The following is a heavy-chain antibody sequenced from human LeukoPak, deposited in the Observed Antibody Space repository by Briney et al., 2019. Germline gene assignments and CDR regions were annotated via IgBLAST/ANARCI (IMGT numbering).Heavy chain of an antibody. V-gene: IGHV1-8*01. Sequence: ASVKVSCKASGYTFTSYDINWVRQATGQGLEWMGWMNPNSGNTGYAQKFQGRVTMTRNTSISTAYMELSSLRSEDTAVYYCARGTLITIFGVVINYRVDVWGQGTTVTVSS. CDR3: ARGTLITIFGVVINYRVDV. CDR1: GYTFTSYD. CDR2: MNPNSGNT. J-gene: IGHJ6*02. D-gene: IGHD3-3*01.